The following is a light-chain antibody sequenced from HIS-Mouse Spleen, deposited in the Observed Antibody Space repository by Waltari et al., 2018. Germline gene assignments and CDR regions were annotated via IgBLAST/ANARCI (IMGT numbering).Light chain of an antibody. Sequence: QSALTQPRSVSGSPGPSVTISCTGTSSDVGGYNYVSWYQQTPGKAPKLMIYDLSKRPYGVPDRFSGSKSGNTASLTISGLQAEDEADYYCCSYAGSYTVVFGGGTKLTVL. J-gene: IGLJ2*01. CDR1: SSDVGGYNY. V-gene: IGLV2-11*01. CDR3: CSYAGSYTVV. CDR2: DLS.